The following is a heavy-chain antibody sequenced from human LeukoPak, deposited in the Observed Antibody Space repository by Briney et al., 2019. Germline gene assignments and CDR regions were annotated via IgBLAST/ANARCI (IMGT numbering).Heavy chain of an antibody. D-gene: IGHD3-22*01. V-gene: IGHV4-39*07. J-gene: IGHJ4*02. Sequence: SETLSLTCTVSGGSISSSSYYWGWIRQPPGKGLEWIGSIYYSGNTYYNPSLKSRVTISVDTSKNQFSLTLSSVTAADTAVYYCARGREGSGSYYVSYWGQGTLVTVSS. CDR2: IYYSGNT. CDR3: ARGREGSGSYYVSY. CDR1: GGSISSSSYY.